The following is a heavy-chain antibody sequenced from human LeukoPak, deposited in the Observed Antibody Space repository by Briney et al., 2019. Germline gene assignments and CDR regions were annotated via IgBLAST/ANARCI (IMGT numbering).Heavy chain of an antibody. CDR2: ISSSGSTI. D-gene: IGHD5-18*01. CDR3: ARDDSYGLDY. V-gene: IGHV3-48*03. CDR1: GFTFSSYE. J-gene: IGHJ4*02. Sequence: GGSLRLSCAASGFTFSSYEMNWVRQAPGKGLEWVSYISSSGSTIYYADSVKGRFTISRDNAKNSLYLQMDSLRAEDTAVYYCARDDSYGLDYWGQGTLVTVSS.